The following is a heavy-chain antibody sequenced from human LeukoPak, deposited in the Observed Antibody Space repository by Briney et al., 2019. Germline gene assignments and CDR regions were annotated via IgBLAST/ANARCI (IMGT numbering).Heavy chain of an antibody. D-gene: IGHD2-21*02. J-gene: IGHJ4*02. Sequence: SETLSLTCTVSGGSISSYYWSWIRQPPGKGLELSGYIYYSGSTNYNPSLKSRVTISVDTSKNQFSLKLSSVTAADTAVYYCARGFPYCGGDCYYADYWGQGTLVTVSS. CDR3: ARGFPYCGGDCYYADY. V-gene: IGHV4-59*01. CDR2: IYYSGST. CDR1: GGSISSYY.